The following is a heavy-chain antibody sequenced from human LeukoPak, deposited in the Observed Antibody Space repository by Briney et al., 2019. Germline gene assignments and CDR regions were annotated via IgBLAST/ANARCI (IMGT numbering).Heavy chain of an antibody. D-gene: IGHD5-12*01. J-gene: IGHJ4*02. V-gene: IGHV1-2*02. CDR1: GYTFTDCY. Sequence: GASVKVSCKPSGYTFTDCYMHWLRQAPGQGLEWMGWINPNGGGTNYAQKFQGRVTMTRDTSISTAYMELSRMRSDDTAVYYCARGLMGGHDFDYWGQGTLVTVSS. CDR3: ARGLMGGHDFDY. CDR2: INPNGGGT.